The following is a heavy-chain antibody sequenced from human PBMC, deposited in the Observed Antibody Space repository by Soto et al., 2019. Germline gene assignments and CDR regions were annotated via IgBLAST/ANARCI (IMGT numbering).Heavy chain of an antibody. D-gene: IGHD3-9*01. V-gene: IGHV3-23*01. Sequence: GGSLRLSCAASGFTFSSYAMSWVRPAPGKGQEWVSAISCSGGSTYYGDSVKGRFTISRDNSKNALYLQMNSLGAEDTAVYYCANSASGYYGHISKSDYAFDIWGQGTMVTVSS. J-gene: IGHJ3*02. CDR3: ANSASGYYGHISKSDYAFDI. CDR2: ISCSGGST. CDR1: GFTFSSYA.